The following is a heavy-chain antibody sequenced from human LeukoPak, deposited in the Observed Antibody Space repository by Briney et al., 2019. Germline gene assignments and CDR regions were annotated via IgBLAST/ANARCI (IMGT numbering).Heavy chain of an antibody. CDR1: GFTFSGYG. Sequence: GGSLRLSCAASGFTFSGYGMHWVRQAPGEGLEWVAVISSDGSGKNHADSVKGRFTISRDNSKNTLYLQMNSLRADDTAVYYCAKEVADFDGFDILGQGTMVTVSS. CDR3: AKEVADFDGFDI. V-gene: IGHV3-30*18. D-gene: IGHD2-21*02. CDR2: ISSDGSGK. J-gene: IGHJ3*02.